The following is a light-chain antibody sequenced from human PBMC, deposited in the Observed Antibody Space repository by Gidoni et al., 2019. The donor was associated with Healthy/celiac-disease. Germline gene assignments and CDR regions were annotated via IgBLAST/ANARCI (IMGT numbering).Light chain of an antibody. Sequence: ETVLKQSPATLSLSPGERATLSCRARQCVSSYLAWYQQKPGQAPRLLIYDASNTATGIPARFSGRGSGTDFTLTISCLEPEDFAVYYCQRRSNWPPYTFGQXTKLEIK. V-gene: IGKV3-11*01. J-gene: IGKJ2*01. CDR3: QRRSNWPPYT. CDR1: QCVSSY. CDR2: DAS.